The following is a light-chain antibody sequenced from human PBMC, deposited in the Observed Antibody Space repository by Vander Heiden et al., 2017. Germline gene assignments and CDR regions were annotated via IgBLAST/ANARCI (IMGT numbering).Light chain of an antibody. CDR3: QSYDNSLSAYV. Sequence: QSVLTQPPSVSGAPGHWVTISCTGSSSNIGAGLDVHWYQQLPAPAPKLLIYGTINRPAGVPDRFSGSSSGPSASLAITGLRVEDEGDYYCQSYDNSLSAYVFGPGTKVTV. CDR2: GTI. CDR1: SSNIGAGLD. J-gene: IGLJ1*01. V-gene: IGLV1-40*01.